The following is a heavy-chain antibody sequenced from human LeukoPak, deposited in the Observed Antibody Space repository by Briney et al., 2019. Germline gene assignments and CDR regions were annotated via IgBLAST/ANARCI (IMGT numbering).Heavy chain of an antibody. CDR1: GGSFSGYY. Sequence: PSETLSLTCAVYGGSFSGYYWSWIRQPPGKGLEWIGEIDHSGSINYNPSLKSRVTIPVDTSKNQFSLKLSSVTAADTAVYYCARESSDYDSSGYIDYWGQGTLVTVSS. CDR3: ARESSDYDSSGYIDY. CDR2: IDHSGSI. V-gene: IGHV4-34*01. J-gene: IGHJ4*02. D-gene: IGHD3-22*01.